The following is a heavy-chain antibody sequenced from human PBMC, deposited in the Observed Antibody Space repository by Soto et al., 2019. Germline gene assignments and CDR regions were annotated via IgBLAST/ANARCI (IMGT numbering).Heavy chain of an antibody. V-gene: IGHV3-33*01. D-gene: IGHD2-2*01. CDR1: GSTFSSYG. Sequence: QVQLVESGGGVVQPGRSLRLSCAASGSTFSSYGMDWVRQAPGKGLEWVAVIWYDGSNKYYADSVKGRFTISRDNSKNTLYLKMNSLRAEDTAVYYCAREDRYCSSTSCAFDYWGQGTLVTVSS. CDR2: IWYDGSNK. CDR3: AREDRYCSSTSCAFDY. J-gene: IGHJ4*02.